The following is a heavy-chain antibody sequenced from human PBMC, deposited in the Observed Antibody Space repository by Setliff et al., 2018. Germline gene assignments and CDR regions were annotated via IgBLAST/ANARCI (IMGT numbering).Heavy chain of an antibody. CDR1: GDPFNAYG. J-gene: IGHJ6*03. CDR2: IIPVLGMT. V-gene: IGHV1-69*10. CDR3: ARGPSPTVTPSRLIYFYHMDV. D-gene: IGHD4-17*01. Sequence: KVSCKASGDPFNAYGVSWVRQAPGQGLEWMGAIIPVLGMTDYAQKFQGRLTITADQSTTTVYMELSSLRFDDTALYYCARGPSPTVTPSRLIYFYHMDVWGTGTTVTVS.